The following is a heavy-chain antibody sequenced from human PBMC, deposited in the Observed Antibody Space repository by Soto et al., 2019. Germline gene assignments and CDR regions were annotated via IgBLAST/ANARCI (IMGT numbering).Heavy chain of an antibody. CDR1: GYTFTGYF. CDR3: ARDTNVEVLETALEGMDV. CDR2: SNPSGGRT. Sequence: QVQLVQSGAEVKKPGASVKISCKASGYTFTGYFMHWVRQAPGQGLEWMGISNPSGGRTSYAQKSQGRVTMTRDTSTSTVYMELSSLRSEDTAVYYCARDTNVEVLETALEGMDVWGKGTTVTVSS. J-gene: IGHJ6*04. D-gene: IGHD2-2*01. V-gene: IGHV1-46*01.